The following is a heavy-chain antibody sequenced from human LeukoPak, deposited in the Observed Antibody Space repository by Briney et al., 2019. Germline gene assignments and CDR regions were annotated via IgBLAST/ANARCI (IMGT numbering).Heavy chain of an antibody. Sequence: GGSLRLSCAASGFTFSSYAMSWVRQAPGKGLEWVSSLSDNGANTYYADSVKGRFTTSRDNSKNTLHLQMNSLRVEDTALYYCAGRRDGFDIWGQGTMVTVSS. J-gene: IGHJ3*02. CDR1: GFTFSSYA. CDR3: AGRRDGFDI. CDR2: LSDNGANT. V-gene: IGHV3-23*01.